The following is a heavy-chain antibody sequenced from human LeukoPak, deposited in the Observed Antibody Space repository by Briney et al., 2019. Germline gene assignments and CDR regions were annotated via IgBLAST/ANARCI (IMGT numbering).Heavy chain of an antibody. D-gene: IGHD3-10*01. CDR3: ARAPRYGSGSRDWFDP. V-gene: IGHV3-21*01. Sequence: GGSLRLSCAASGFTFSSYSMNWVRQAPGKGLEWVSSISSSSSYVYYADSVKGRFTISRDNAKNSLYLQMNSLRAEDTAVYYCARAPRYGSGSRDWFDPWGQGTLVTVSS. CDR2: ISSSSSYV. J-gene: IGHJ5*02. CDR1: GFTFSSYS.